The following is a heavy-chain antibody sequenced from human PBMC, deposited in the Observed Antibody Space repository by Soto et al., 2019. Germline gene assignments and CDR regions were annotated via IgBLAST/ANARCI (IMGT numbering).Heavy chain of an antibody. D-gene: IGHD1-26*01. Sequence: XESLTIFRKGSGYSFTSYVVGWVRQMPGKGLDWMGIIYPGDSDTRYSPSFQGQVTISADKSISTAYLQWSSLKASDTAMYYCARGGGVGATGDHAFDLWGQGTMVTVSS. J-gene: IGHJ3*01. CDR2: IYPGDSDT. CDR3: ARGGGVGATGDHAFDL. CDR1: GYSFTSYV. V-gene: IGHV5-51*01.